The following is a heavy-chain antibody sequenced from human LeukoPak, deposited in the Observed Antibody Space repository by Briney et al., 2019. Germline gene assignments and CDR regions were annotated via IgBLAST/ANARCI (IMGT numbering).Heavy chain of an antibody. V-gene: IGHV4-4*07. Sequence: SETLSLTCKVSGGSVNDYRWSWIRHTAGKGLEWIGRIYSGGIYNYNPSLESRLTMSVDTSMNQFSLRLNSVTAADTAVYYCGSSEVGTTTSTIYDFWGRGTLVTVSS. D-gene: IGHD2/OR15-2a*01. CDR2: IYSGGIY. CDR3: GSSEVGTTTSTIYDF. CDR1: GGSVNDYR. J-gene: IGHJ4*02.